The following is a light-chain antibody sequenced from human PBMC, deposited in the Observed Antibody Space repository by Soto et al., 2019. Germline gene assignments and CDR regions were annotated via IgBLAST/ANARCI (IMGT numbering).Light chain of an antibody. CDR3: TSYTSSSPLYV. CDR1: SSDVGGYNH. CDR2: DVS. Sequence: QSALTQPASVSGSPGQSITISCTGTSSDVGGYNHVSWYQHHPGKAPKVMIYDVSNRPSGVSNRFSGSKSGNTASLTISGLQAEDEADYYCTSYTSSSPLYVFGTGTKVTVL. V-gene: IGLV2-14*03. J-gene: IGLJ1*01.